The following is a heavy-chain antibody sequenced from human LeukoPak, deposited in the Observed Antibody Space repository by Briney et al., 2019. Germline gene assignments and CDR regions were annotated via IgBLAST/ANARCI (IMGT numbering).Heavy chain of an antibody. CDR3: AKKAAAGRGLDY. CDR1: GFTFSSYG. D-gene: IGHD6-13*01. J-gene: IGHJ4*02. CDR2: IRYDGSNK. Sequence: GGSLRLSCAASGFTFSSYGMHWVRQAPGKGLEWVAFIRYDGSNKYYADSMKGRFTISRDNSKNTLYLQMNSLRAEDTAVYYCAKKAAAGRGLDYWGQGTLVTVSS. V-gene: IGHV3-30*02.